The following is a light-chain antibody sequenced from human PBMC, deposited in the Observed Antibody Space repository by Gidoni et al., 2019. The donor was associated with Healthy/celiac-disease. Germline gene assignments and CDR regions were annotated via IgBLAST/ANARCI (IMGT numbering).Light chain of an antibody. J-gene: IGKJ4*02. CDR1: QSVSSSY. CDR3: QQDGSSQT. Sequence: EIVLTQSPGTLSVSPGERATPSCRASQSVSSSYLAWYQKKPGQAPRLLIYGASSRATGIPDRFSGSGSGTDFTLTISRLDPEDVAVYYCQQDGSSQTVXGXTKVEIK. CDR2: GAS. V-gene: IGKV3-20*01.